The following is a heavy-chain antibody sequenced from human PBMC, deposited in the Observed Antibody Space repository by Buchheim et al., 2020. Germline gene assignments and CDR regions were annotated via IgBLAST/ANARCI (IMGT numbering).Heavy chain of an antibody. CDR1: GFTFSSYG. CDR2: IWYDGSNK. Sequence: QVQLVESGGGVVQPGRSLRLSCAASGFTFSSYGMHWVRQAPGKGLEWVAVIWYDGSNKYYADSVKGRFTISRDNSKNTLYLQMNSLRAEDTAVYYCARGGGIVGATTGYFDYWGQGTL. V-gene: IGHV3-33*01. CDR3: ARGGGIVGATTGYFDY. D-gene: IGHD1-26*01. J-gene: IGHJ4*02.